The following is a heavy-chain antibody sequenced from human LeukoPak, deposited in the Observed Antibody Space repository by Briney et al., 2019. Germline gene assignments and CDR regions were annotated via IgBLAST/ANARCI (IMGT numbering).Heavy chain of an antibody. Sequence: GGSLRLSCAASALTVSSNYMTWVRQAPGKGLEWVSSFYAGGSTYYADSVKGRFSLLRDNSKNTVYLQMSSLRAEDTAVYYCARTSWLHLDYWGQGTLVTVSS. CDR1: ALTVSSNY. CDR2: FYAGGST. CDR3: ARTSWLHLDY. J-gene: IGHJ4*02. D-gene: IGHD5-12*01. V-gene: IGHV3-66*01.